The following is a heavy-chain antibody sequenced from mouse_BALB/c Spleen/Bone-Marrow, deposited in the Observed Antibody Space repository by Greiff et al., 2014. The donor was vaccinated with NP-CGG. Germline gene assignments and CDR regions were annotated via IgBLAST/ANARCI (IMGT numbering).Heavy chain of an antibody. D-gene: IGHD2-12*01. CDR1: GFNIKDYY. J-gene: IGHJ4*01. CDR2: IDPENGDT. Sequence: VQLQQSGAELVRSGASVKLSCTASGFNIKDYYMYWVKQRPEQGLEWIGWIDPENGDTEYAPKFQGKATMTADTSSNTAYLQLSSLTSEDTAVYYCNARDYSYEGYAMDNWGQGTSVTVSS. V-gene: IGHV14-4*02. CDR3: NARDYSYEGYAMDN.